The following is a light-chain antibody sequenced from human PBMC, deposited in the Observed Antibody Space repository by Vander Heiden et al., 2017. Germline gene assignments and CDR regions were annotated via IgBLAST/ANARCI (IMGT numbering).Light chain of an antibody. CDR1: SSNIGAGYD. Sequence: QSVLTQPPSVSGAPGQRVTISCTGSSSNIGAGYDVHWYQQLPGTAPKLLIYGNSQRPSGVPYRFSGAKSGTSASLAITGLQAEDEAYYYCQSYDSSPVFGGGTKLTVL. CDR2: GNS. V-gene: IGLV1-40*01. J-gene: IGLJ2*01. CDR3: QSYDSSPV.